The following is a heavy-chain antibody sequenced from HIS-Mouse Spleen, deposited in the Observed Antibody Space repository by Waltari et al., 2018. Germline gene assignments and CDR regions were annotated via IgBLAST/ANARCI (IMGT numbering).Heavy chain of an antibody. V-gene: IGHV4-34*01. D-gene: IGHD1-7*01. CDR3: ARQGATGTTDFDY. CDR2: INHSGST. CDR1: GGSFSGYD. J-gene: IGHJ4*02. Sequence: QVQLQQWGAGLLKPSETLSLTCAVYGGSFSGYDWSWIRQPPGKGLEWIGEINHSGSTNYNPSLKSRVTISVDTSKNQFSMKLSSVTAADTAVYYCARQGATGTTDFDYWGQGTLVTVSS.